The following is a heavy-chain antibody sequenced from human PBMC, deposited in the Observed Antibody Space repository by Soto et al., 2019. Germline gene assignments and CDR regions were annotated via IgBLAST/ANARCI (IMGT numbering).Heavy chain of an antibody. CDR1: GYTFTSYG. CDR2: ISAYNGNT. J-gene: IGHJ4*02. Sequence: ASVKVSCKASGYTFTSYGISWVRQAPGQGLEWMGWISAYNGNTNYAQKLRGRVTMTTDTSTSTAYMELRSLRSDDTAVYYCARDDTYYYDSSGYYGFDYWGQGTLVTVSS. V-gene: IGHV1-18*01. CDR3: ARDDTYYYDSSGYYGFDY. D-gene: IGHD3-22*01.